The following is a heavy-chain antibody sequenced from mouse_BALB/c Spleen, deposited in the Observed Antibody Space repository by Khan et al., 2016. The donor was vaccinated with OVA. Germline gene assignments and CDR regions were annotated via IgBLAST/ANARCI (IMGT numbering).Heavy chain of an antibody. CDR1: GFTFSTYG. V-gene: IGHV5-6*01. D-gene: IGHD1-1*01. J-gene: IGHJ3*01. CDR3: ARLAYYYDREGFAY. CDR2: VSTGGHYT. Sequence: EVQLVESGGDVVKPGGSLKLSCAASGFTFSTYGMSWVRQTPDKRLEWVATVSTGGHYTYYPDTVKGRFTISRDNAKNTLYLQMNSLKSEDTAMFYGARLAYYYDREGFAYWGQGTLVTVSA.